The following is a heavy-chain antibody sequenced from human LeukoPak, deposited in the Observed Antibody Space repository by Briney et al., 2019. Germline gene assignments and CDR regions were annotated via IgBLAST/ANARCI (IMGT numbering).Heavy chain of an antibody. CDR1: GFTFSSYS. CDR2: ISDSDGST. J-gene: IGHJ3*01. D-gene: IGHD3-22*01. Sequence: GGSLRLSCAASGFTFSSYSMSWVRQAPGKGLEWVSAISDSDGSTYYADSVKGRFTISRVNSKNTLYLQMNSLRAEDTAIYYCAKAGYSDSSDYYQLFLSWGQGTMVTVSS. V-gene: IGHV3-23*01. CDR3: AKAGYSDSSDYYQLFLS.